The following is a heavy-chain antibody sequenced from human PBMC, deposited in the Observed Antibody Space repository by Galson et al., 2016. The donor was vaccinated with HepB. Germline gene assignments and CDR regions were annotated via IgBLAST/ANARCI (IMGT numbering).Heavy chain of an antibody. V-gene: IGHV3-53*01. J-gene: IGHJ5*02. CDR3: ARWTASCPRPGCPREHDYFDP. D-gene: IGHD4-11*01. CDR1: GFLVSSSF. Sequence: SLRLSCAASGFLVSSSFMSWVRQTPGSGLEWVTVMYPRGDTHYSDSVRGRFTISSDNSRNSMSLPMTNLRVGDTAVYFCARWTASCPRPGCPREHDYFDPWGQGILLTVAS. CDR2: MYPRGDT.